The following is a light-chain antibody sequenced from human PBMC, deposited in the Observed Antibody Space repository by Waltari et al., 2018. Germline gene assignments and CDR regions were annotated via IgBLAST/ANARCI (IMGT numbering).Light chain of an antibody. Sequence: VLTQSPATLSLSAGERATLSCRASQSVFNYLAWYQQKPGQAPRLLIYDTSKRATGIPATFSGSGSGTDFTLTISNLEAEDFALYYCQQGSILPLTFGGGTKVEIK. CDR1: QSVFNY. V-gene: IGKV3-11*01. J-gene: IGKJ4*01. CDR2: DTS. CDR3: QQGSILPLT.